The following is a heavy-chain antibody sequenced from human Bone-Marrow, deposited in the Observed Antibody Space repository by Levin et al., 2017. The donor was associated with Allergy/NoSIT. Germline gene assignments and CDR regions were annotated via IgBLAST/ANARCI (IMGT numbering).Heavy chain of an antibody. J-gene: IGHJ4*02. D-gene: IGHD3-10*01. Sequence: PEASVKVSCKTSGYIFTSFDIIWVRQATGQGLEWMGWMNPSSTNTGYLQRFQGRVTMTATTSINTAYMELSSLTSEDTALYFCARAVRGHLLSDFWGQGTQVTVSS. CDR3: ARAVRGHLLSDF. CDR2: MNPSSTNT. CDR1: GYIFTSFD. V-gene: IGHV1-8*01.